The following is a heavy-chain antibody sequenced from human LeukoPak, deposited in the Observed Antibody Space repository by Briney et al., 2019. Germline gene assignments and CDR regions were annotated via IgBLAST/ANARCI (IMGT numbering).Heavy chain of an antibody. CDR2: ISSSSSYT. Sequence: PGGSLRLSCEASGFTFSSYEMNWVRQAPGKGLEWVSYISSSSSYTNYADSVKGRFTISRDNAKNSLYLQMNSLRAEDTAVYYCARDQDTAMVTYFDYWGQGTLVTVSS. V-gene: IGHV3-21*05. J-gene: IGHJ4*02. CDR3: ARDQDTAMVTYFDY. CDR1: GFTFSSYE. D-gene: IGHD5-18*01.